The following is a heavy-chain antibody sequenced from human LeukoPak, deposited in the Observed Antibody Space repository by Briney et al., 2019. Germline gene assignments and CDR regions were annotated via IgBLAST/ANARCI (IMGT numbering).Heavy chain of an antibody. CDR3: ATCIGGSCYSRDWFDP. CDR1: GGTFSSHA. CDR2: IIPSLGIA. V-gene: IGHV1-69*04. Sequence: SVKVSFKNSGGTFSSHAISWVRQAPGQGLELMGRIIPSLGIANYAQKFQGRVTITAGKFTSTAYMELSSLRSEDTAVYYCATCIGGSCYSRDWFDPWGQGTLVTVSS. D-gene: IGHD2-15*01. J-gene: IGHJ5*02.